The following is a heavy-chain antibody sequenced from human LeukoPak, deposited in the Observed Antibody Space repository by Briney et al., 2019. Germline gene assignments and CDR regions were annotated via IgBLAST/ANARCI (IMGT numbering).Heavy chain of an antibody. CDR2: IKQDGSDK. V-gene: IGHV3-7*03. D-gene: IGHD6-19*01. Sequence: PGGSLRLPCAASGFTFNSYWMTWVRQAPGKGLEWVADIKQDGSDKYYAGSVKGRFTTSRDNTKNSLYLQMNSLRAEDTAVYFCARYNSAWKTDDYWGQGTLVTVSS. J-gene: IGHJ4*02. CDR1: GFTFNSYW. CDR3: ARYNSAWKTDDY.